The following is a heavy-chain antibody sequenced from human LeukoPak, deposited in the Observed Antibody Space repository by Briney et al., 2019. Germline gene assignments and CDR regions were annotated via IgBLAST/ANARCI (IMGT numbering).Heavy chain of an antibody. CDR2: IYPGDSDT. Sequence: GESLKISCQGSGYSFTTYWIGWVRQMPGKGLEWMGIIYPGDSDTRYSPSFQGQVTISADKSISTAYLQWSSLKASDTAMYYCARIQNYDILTGYSTYYFDYWGQGTLVTVSS. D-gene: IGHD3-9*01. CDR1: GYSFTTYW. CDR3: ARIQNYDILTGYSTYYFDY. J-gene: IGHJ4*02. V-gene: IGHV5-51*01.